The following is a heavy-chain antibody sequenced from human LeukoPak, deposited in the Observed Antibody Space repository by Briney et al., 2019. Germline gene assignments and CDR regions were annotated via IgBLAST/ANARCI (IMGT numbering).Heavy chain of an antibody. Sequence: SVKVSCKASGGTFSSYAISWVRQAPGQGLEWMGGIIPIFGTANYAQKFQGRVTITADESTSTAYMELSSLRSEDTAVYYCARVGQIAARPTYNWFDPWGQGTLVTVSS. CDR3: ARVGQIAARPTYNWFDP. CDR1: GGTFSSYA. CDR2: IIPIFGTA. J-gene: IGHJ5*02. D-gene: IGHD6-6*01. V-gene: IGHV1-69*13.